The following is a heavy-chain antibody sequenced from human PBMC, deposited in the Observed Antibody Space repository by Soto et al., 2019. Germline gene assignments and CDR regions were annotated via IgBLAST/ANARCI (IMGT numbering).Heavy chain of an antibody. D-gene: IGHD3-16*01. CDR3: AIDLWGYTH. V-gene: IGHV3-23*01. J-gene: IGHJ4*02. CDR1: GFTFSDHA. Sequence: EVQLLESGGGLVQPGGSLRLSCTASGFTFSDHAMTWVRQAPGRGLEWVFGVSGGGSGAYYAVSVKGRFTVPRANSKNTLFLQMDSLRAEDTAVYYCAIDLWGYTHWGQGTRVTVSS. CDR2: VSGGGSGA.